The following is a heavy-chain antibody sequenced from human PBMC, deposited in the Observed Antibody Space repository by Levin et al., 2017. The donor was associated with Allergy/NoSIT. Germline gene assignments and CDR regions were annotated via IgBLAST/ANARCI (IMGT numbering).Heavy chain of an antibody. V-gene: IGHV3-9*01. J-gene: IGHJ4*02. CDR1: GFTFDDYA. D-gene: IGHD6-13*01. CDR3: ARAPTLIPAAGTGPPHFDY. CDR2: ISWNSGSI. Sequence: PSGGSLRLSCAASGFTFDDYAMHWVRQAPGKGLEWVSGISWNSGSIGYADSVKGRFTISRDNAKNSLYLQMNSLRAEDTALYYCARAPTLIPAAGTGPPHFDYWGQGTLVTVSS.